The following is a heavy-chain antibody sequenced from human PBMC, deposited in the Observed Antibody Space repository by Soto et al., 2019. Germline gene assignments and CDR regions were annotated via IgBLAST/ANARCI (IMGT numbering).Heavy chain of an antibody. CDR2: IIPILGIA. D-gene: IGHD2-21*02. CDR3: ARDDGLAYCGGDCYS. J-gene: IGHJ4*02. V-gene: IGHV1-69*02. CDR1: GGTFSSYT. Sequence: QVQLVQSGAEVKKPGSSVKVSCKASGGTFSSYTISWVRQAPGQGLEWMGRIIPILGIANYAQKFQGRVTITADKSXXTAYKELSSLRSEDTAVYYCARDDGLAYCGGDCYSWGQGTLVTVSS.